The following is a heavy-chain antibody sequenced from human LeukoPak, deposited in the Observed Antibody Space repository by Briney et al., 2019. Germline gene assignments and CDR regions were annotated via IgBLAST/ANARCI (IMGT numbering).Heavy chain of an antibody. V-gene: IGHV3-74*01. J-gene: IGHJ4*02. CDR3: VGGPAY. D-gene: IGHD1-14*01. CDR2: ISTDGSTT. CDR1: GFTFSSYW. Sequence: GGSLRLSCAASGFTFSSYWIHWVRQAPGKGLVWVSRISTDGSTTTYADSVKGRFTISRDNAKNTAYLQMNSLRAEDTAVYYCVGGPAYWGQGNLVTVSS.